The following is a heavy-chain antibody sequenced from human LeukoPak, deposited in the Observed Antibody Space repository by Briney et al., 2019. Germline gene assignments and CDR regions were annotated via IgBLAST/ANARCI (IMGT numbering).Heavy chain of an antibody. D-gene: IGHD2-15*01. CDR2: ISSSSSTI. J-gene: IGHJ1*01. CDR1: GFTFSSYS. CDR3: AKNRRACSGGSCNSGVSEYFHH. V-gene: IGHV3-48*01. Sequence: GGSLRLSCAASGFTFSSYSMNWVRQAPGKGLEWVSYISSSSSTIYYADSVKGRFTISRDNLKNTLYLQMSSLRVEDAAIYYCAKNRRACSGGSCNSGVSEYFHHWGQGTLVTVSS.